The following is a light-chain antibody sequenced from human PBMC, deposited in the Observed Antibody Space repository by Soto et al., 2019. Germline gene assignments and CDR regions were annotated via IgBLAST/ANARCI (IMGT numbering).Light chain of an antibody. CDR2: ANS. Sequence: QSVPTQPPSVSGTPGQRVTITCSGSRSNIDMNSVNWYGQVLGTAPRLLIYANSHRPSGVPDRFSGSKSGASASLAISGLQSEDEADYYCASWDDSLNGVVFGGGTKLTVL. J-gene: IGLJ2*01. CDR1: RSNIDMNS. CDR3: ASWDDSLNGVV. V-gene: IGLV1-44*01.